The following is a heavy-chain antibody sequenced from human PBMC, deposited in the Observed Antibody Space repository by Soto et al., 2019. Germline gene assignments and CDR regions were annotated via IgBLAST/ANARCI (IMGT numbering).Heavy chain of an antibody. Sequence: SETLSLTCTVSGGSISSYYWSWIRQPPGKGLEWIGYIYYSGSTNYNPSLKSRVTISVDTSKNQFSLKLSSVTAADTAVYYCARDHDYFMTTGAFDIWGQGTMVTVSS. CDR2: IYYSGST. D-gene: IGHD4-17*01. V-gene: IGHV4-59*01. J-gene: IGHJ3*02. CDR1: GGSISSYY. CDR3: ARDHDYFMTTGAFDI.